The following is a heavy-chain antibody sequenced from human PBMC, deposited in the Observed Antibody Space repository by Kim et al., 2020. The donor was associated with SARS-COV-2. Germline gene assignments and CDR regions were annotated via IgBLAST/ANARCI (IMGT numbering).Heavy chain of an antibody. D-gene: IGHD2-15*01. V-gene: IGHV4-59*01. CDR3: ARGARGLGYCSGGSCYSAAFDI. CDR1: GGSISSYY. J-gene: IGHJ3*02. Sequence: SETLSLTCTVSGGSISSYYWSWIRQPPGKGLEWIGYIYYSGSTNYNPSLKSRVTISVDTSKNQFSLKLSSVTAADTAVYYCARGARGLGYCSGGSCYSAAFDIWGQGTMVTVSS. CDR2: IYYSGST.